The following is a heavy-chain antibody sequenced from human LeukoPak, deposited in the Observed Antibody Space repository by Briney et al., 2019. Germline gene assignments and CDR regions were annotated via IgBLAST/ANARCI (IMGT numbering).Heavy chain of an antibody. Sequence: NPSETLSLTCTVSGGSVSSDYWSWIRQSPGTGLEWIGYIYYPTTTNYNPSLKSRVTMSLDTSNNHFSLDLTSVTGADTAVYFCATGHSSGWVDYWGQGTLVTVSS. CDR3: ATGHSSGWVDY. D-gene: IGHD6-19*01. J-gene: IGHJ4*02. CDR1: GGSVSSDY. CDR2: IYYPTTT. V-gene: IGHV4-59*02.